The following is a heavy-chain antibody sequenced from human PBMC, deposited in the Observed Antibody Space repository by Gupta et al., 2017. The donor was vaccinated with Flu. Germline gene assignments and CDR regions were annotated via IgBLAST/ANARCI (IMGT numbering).Heavy chain of an antibody. J-gene: IGHJ2*01. V-gene: IGHV4-59*01. D-gene: IGHD3-3*01. Sequence: VQLQESGPGLVKPSETLSITCTVPGGSISSYYWSWIRRPPGKGLGCIGYIYSSVKTNFNPSLKSRVTISVDTSKNQFSLKLTSVTAADTAVYYWARDNSDFWSDYSRYFDLWCLGTLVTVSS. CDR1: GGSISSYY. CDR2: IYSSVKT. CDR3: ARDNSDFWSDYSRYFDL.